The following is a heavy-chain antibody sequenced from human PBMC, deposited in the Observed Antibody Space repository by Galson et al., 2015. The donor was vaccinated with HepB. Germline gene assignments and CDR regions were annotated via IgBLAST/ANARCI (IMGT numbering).Heavy chain of an antibody. D-gene: IGHD3-16*01. Sequence: AISGDSVSSNSAAWNWIRQSPSSGLEWLGRTYYRSRWYNDYAVSVKSRITINPDTSKNQFSLQLNSVTPEDTAVYYCATGSWGDAFDTWGQGTMVTVSS. V-gene: IGHV6-1*01. CDR1: GDSVSSNSAA. J-gene: IGHJ3*02. CDR2: TYYRSRWYN. CDR3: ATGSWGDAFDT.